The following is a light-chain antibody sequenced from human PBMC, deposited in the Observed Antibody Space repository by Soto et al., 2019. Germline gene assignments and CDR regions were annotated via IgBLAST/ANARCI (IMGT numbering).Light chain of an antibody. CDR2: GAS. J-gene: IGKJ5*01. CDR1: QSVRGN. CDR3: QQYNNWPFIT. Sequence: EILMTQSPDTLSVSPGERATLSCRASQSVRGNLAWYQHKPGQSPRLLIYGASSRATGIPVRFSGSGSGTEFTLTISSLQSEDFAFYYCQQYNNWPFITFGQGTRLEIK. V-gene: IGKV3-15*01.